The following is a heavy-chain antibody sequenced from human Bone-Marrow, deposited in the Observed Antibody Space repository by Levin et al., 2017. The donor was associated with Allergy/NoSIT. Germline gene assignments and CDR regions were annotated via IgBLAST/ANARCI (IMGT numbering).Heavy chain of an antibody. CDR2: VIPMFGSP. Sequence: SVKVSCKASGGTFSNYAISWVRQAPGQGLEWMGGVIPMFGSPKYAQKFQGRVTISADESTNTAYMELNSLKHDDTAGYYCGGATGYTSGWTSPDYWGQGTLVTVSS. J-gene: IGHJ4*02. CDR3: GGATGYTSGWTSPDY. D-gene: IGHD6-19*01. CDR1: GGTFSNYA. V-gene: IGHV1-69*13.